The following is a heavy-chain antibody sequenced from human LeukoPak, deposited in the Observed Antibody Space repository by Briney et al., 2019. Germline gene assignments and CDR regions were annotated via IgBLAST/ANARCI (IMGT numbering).Heavy chain of an antibody. D-gene: IGHD2-15*01. Sequence: GASVKVSCKASGYIFIDSYLHWGRQAPGRGLEWLGCISPNSGATYYAPKCPGKITLTRDTSVSTAYMDVRSLRSDDTAVYYCARDETADCSRGSCYWDWGQGTLVTVSS. J-gene: IGHJ4*02. CDR1: GYIFIDSY. V-gene: IGHV1-2*02. CDR2: ISPNSGAT. CDR3: ARDETADCSRGSCYWD.